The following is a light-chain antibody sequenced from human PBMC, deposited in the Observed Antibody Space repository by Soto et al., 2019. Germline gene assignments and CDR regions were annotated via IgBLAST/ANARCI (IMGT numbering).Light chain of an antibody. CDR2: AAA. J-gene: IGKJ3*01. CDR3: QQAFSFPFT. Sequence: DIQMTQSPSSVSAYVGDSVTITCRASQDIRDWIAWYQQKPGKAPKLLISAAATLESGVPSRFSGSGSWTDFSLTISSLQSEDFATYYCQQAFSFPFTFGPGTKVDLK. CDR1: QDIRDW. V-gene: IGKV1-12*01.